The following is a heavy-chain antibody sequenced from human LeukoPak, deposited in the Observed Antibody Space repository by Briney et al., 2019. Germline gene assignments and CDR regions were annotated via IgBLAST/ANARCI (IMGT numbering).Heavy chain of an antibody. J-gene: IGHJ3*02. CDR2: IYHSGST. CDR3: ARDLPLYVGAFDI. CDR1: GGSISSGGYY. Sequence: PSETLSLTCTVSGGSISSGGYYWSWIRQPPGKGLEWIGYIYHSGSTYYNPSLKSRVTISVDRSKNQFSLKLSSVTAADTAVYYCARDLPLYVGAFDIWGQGTMVTVSS. V-gene: IGHV4-30-2*01. D-gene: IGHD2-8*01.